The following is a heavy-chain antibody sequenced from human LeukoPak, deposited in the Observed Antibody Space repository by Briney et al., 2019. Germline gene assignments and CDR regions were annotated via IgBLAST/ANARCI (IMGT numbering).Heavy chain of an antibody. CDR1: GGTFSSYA. V-gene: IGHV1-69*13. J-gene: IGHJ4*02. CDR2: IIPIFGTA. Sequence: GASVTVSCTASGGTFSSYAISWVRQAPGQGLEWMGGIIPIFGTANYAQKFQGRVTITADESTSTAYMELSSLRSEDTAVYYCARDSSGWKPDFFDYWGQGTLVTVSS. D-gene: IGHD6-19*01. CDR3: ARDSSGWKPDFFDY.